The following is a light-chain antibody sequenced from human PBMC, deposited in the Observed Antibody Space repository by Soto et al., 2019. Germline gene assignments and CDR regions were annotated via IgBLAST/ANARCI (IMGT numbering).Light chain of an antibody. Sequence: QSALTQPASVSGSPGQSITISCTGTSSGVGTYNYVSWYQHHPGKAPKLIIYEVSNRPSGVSNRFSGSKSGSTASLTISGLQAEDEADYHCTSYTRDTALVFGTGTKLTVL. J-gene: IGLJ1*01. CDR3: TSYTRDTALV. V-gene: IGLV2-14*01. CDR1: SSGVGTYNY. CDR2: EVS.